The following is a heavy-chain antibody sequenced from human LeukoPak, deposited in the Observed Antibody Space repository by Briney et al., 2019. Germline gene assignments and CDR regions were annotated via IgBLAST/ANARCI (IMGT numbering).Heavy chain of an antibody. CDR2: IDCCGDTI. Sequence: PGGSLRLSCGASGFTFSSYAMSWVRQARGKGLEWVSHIDCCGDTIYYADCVKRQFTISRDNAKNSLYLQMNSLKAEDTAVYYCASDWGGNYGDPRGAFDVWGQGTTVTVSS. V-gene: IGHV3-48*04. D-gene: IGHD4-17*01. J-gene: IGHJ3*01. CDR3: ASDWGGNYGDPRGAFDV. CDR1: GFTFSSYA.